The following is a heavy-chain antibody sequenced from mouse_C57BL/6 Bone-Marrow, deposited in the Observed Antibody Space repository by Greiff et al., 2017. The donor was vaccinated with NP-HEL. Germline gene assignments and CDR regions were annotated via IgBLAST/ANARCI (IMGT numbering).Heavy chain of an antibody. V-gene: IGHV1-55*01. CDR2: IYPGSGST. CDR1: GYTFTSYW. D-gene: IGHD3-2*02. Sequence: QVQLQQPGAELVKPGASVKMSCKASGYTFTSYWITWVKQRPGQGLEWIGDIYPGSGSTNYNEKFKSKATLTVDTSSSTAYMQLSSLISEDSAVYYCARDGDSSGYFDYWGQGTTLTVSS. CDR3: ARDGDSSGYFDY. J-gene: IGHJ2*01.